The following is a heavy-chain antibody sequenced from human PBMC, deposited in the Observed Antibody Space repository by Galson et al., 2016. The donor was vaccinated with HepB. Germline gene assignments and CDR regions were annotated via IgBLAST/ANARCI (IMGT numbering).Heavy chain of an antibody. CDR2: IRRNLYGGTT. CDR3: TRARLASLLGPPDY. V-gene: IGHV3-49*03. Sequence: SLRLSCAASGFIFGDYSMSWFRQAPGTGQEWVGLIRRNLYGGTTEYAASVKGRFTISRDDSESIAYLQMDSLKTEDTAVYYCTRARLASLLGPPDYWCQGSLVTVSS. D-gene: IGHD3-3*01. CDR1: GFIFGDYS. J-gene: IGHJ4*02.